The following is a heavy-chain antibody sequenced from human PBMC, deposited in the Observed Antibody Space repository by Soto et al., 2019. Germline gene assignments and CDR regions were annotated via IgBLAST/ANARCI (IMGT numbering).Heavy chain of an antibody. J-gene: IGHJ4*02. V-gene: IGHV1-18*01. CDR3: ARDSINTIGYHHFAA. Sequence: ASVKVSCKASGYTFTSYGISWVRQAPGQGLEWMGWINGDNDNTKYSQKFQGRVTITRDIPANTAYMELNSLKSEDTAMYYCARDSINTIGYHHFAAWGQGTLVTVSS. CDR2: INGDNDNT. CDR1: GYTFTSYG. D-gene: IGHD3-22*01.